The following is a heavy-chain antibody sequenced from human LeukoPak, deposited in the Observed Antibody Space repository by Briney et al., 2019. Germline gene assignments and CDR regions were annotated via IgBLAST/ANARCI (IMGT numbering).Heavy chain of an antibody. J-gene: IGHJ4*02. V-gene: IGHV4-39*07. D-gene: IGHD3-10*01. CDR1: GGSISSSSYY. CDR2: IYYSGST. Sequence: SETLSLTCTVSGGSISSSSYYWGWIRQPPGTGLEWIGSIYYSGSTYYNPSLKSRVTISVDKSKNQFSLKLSSVTAADTAVYYCARDEGSGSYYPGFDYWGQGTLVTVSS. CDR3: ARDEGSGSYYPGFDY.